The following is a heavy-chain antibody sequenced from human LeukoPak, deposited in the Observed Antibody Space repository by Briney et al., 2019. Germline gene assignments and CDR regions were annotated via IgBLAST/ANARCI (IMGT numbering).Heavy chain of an antibody. CDR2: ISGSGGST. CDR1: GFTFSSYA. J-gene: IGHJ4*02. V-gene: IGHV3-23*01. CDR3: AKVVKAVAEYDY. D-gene: IGHD6-19*01. Sequence: LTGGSLRLSCAASGFTFSSYAMSWVRQAPGKGLEWVSAISGSGGSTYYADSVKGRFTISRDNSKNTLYLQMNSLRAEDTAVYYCAKVVKAVAEYDYWGQGTLVTVSS.